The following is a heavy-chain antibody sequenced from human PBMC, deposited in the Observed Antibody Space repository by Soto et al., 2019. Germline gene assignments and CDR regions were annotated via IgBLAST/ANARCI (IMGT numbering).Heavy chain of an antibody. Sequence: GGSLRLSCAASGFIFSTFAMYLVRRAPGKGLEWVSSIRQSGDRASYADSARGRFTISRDNSKNTLYLQMNGLRLDDTAVYYCVTAVRTRLDNWGPGTLVTVSS. V-gene: IGHV3-23*01. D-gene: IGHD3-10*01. J-gene: IGHJ4*02. CDR1: GFIFSTFA. CDR3: VTAVRTRLDN. CDR2: IRQSGDRA.